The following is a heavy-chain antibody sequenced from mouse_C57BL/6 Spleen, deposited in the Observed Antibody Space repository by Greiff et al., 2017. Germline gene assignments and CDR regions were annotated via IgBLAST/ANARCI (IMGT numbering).Heavy chain of an antibody. Sequence: EVQRVESGGGLVQPGGSLSLSCAASGFTFTDYYMSWVRQPPGKALEWLGFIRNKANGYTTEYSASVKGRFTISRDNSQSILYLQMNALRAEDSATYYCARYPLYGSSYDYAMDYWGQGTSVTVSS. V-gene: IGHV7-3*01. CDR2: IRNKANGYTT. CDR3: ARYPLYGSSYDYAMDY. D-gene: IGHD1-1*01. J-gene: IGHJ4*01. CDR1: GFTFTDYY.